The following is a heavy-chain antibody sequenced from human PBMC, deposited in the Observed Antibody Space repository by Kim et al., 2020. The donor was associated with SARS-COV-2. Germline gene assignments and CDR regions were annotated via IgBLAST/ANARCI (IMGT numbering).Heavy chain of an antibody. CDR2: ISGTTNLI. CDR1: GFTFSSYA. CDR3: ARGGADWSIWFDP. V-gene: IGHV3-48*02. D-gene: IGHD3-9*01. J-gene: IGHJ5*02. Sequence: GGSLGLSCAASGFTFSSYAMNWVRQAPGKGLEWVSSISGTTNLIHYADSVKGRFTISRDNAKNSLYLQMNSLTDEDTAVYYCARGGADWSIWFDPWGQGT.